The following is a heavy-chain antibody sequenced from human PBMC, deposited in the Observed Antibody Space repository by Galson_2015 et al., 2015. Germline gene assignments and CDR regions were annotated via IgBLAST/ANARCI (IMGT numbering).Heavy chain of an antibody. V-gene: IGHV3-15*01. CDR3: SIHSWLQA. CDR1: GFTFSNAW. J-gene: IGHJ5*02. CDR2: IKSKTDGGTT. Sequence: SLRLSCAVSGFTFSNAWMFWVRQAPGKGLEWVGRIKSKTDGGTTDHAAPVKGRFTVSRDDSENTLYLQMNSLKTEDTAVYYCSIHSWLQAWGQGTLVTVSS. D-gene: IGHD5-24*01.